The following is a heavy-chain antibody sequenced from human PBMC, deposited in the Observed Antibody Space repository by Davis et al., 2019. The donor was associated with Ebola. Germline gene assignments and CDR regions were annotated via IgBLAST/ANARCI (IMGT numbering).Heavy chain of an antibody. CDR3: ARGGDCGGDCYALYYYYGRDV. CDR1: GYTFTDYY. D-gene: IGHD2-21*01. CDR2: INPNSGGT. Sequence: ASVKVSCKASGYTFTDYYMHWVRQAPGQGLEWMGWINPNSGGTNYAQKFQGWVTMTRDTSISTAYMELSRLRSDDTAVYYCARGGDCGGDCYALYYYYGRDVWGQGTTVTVSS. J-gene: IGHJ6*02. V-gene: IGHV1-2*04.